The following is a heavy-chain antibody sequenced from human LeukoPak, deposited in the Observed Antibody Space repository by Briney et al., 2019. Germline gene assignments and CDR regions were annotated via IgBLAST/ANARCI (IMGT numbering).Heavy chain of an antibody. CDR3: ARDEPAAAGTFSDPYDAFDI. V-gene: IGHV3-21*01. Sequence: PGGSLRLSCAPSGFTFSSYNLNWVRQPPGKGLEWVSTISSSGDYLLYADSVKGRFTISRDNAKNSLYLQMNSLRAEDTAVYYCARDEPAAAGTFSDPYDAFDIWGQGTMVTVSS. D-gene: IGHD6-13*01. CDR2: ISSSGDYL. CDR1: GFTFSSYN. J-gene: IGHJ3*02.